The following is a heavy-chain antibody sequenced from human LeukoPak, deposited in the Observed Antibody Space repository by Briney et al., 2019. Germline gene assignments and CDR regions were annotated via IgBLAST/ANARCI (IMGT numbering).Heavy chain of an antibody. V-gene: IGHV3-66*01. Sequence: GGSLRLSCAASGFTVSSNYMSWVRQAPGKGLEWVSIIYSAGTTYYADSVRGRFTISRDNSKNTLYLQMNSLRAEDTAVYYCARDPSLRQPHYDYWGQGTLVTVSS. CDR1: GFTVSSNY. CDR3: ARDPSLRQPHYDY. CDR2: IYSAGTT. J-gene: IGHJ4*02.